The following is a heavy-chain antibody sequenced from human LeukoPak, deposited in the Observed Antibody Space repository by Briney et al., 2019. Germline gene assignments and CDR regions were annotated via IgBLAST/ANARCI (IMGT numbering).Heavy chain of an antibody. V-gene: IGHV4-38-2*02. CDR2: IFRSGTT. Sequence: SETLSLTCTVSGGSISSGYYWGWIRQPPGKGLEWIGSIFRSGTTYYNPSLRSRVTISVDTSKNQFSLKLSSVTAADTAVYYCARDSRNYYDSSGRYYFDYWGQGTLVTVSS. CDR1: GGSISSGYY. J-gene: IGHJ4*02. CDR3: ARDSRNYYDSSGRYYFDY. D-gene: IGHD3-22*01.